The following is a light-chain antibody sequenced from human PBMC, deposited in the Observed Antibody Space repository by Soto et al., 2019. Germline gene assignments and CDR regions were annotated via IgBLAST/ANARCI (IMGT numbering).Light chain of an antibody. CDR3: QQYNNWPRT. Sequence: EIVLTHSPGTLSLSPCEGAALSGRASQSVNTNVAWYQQEPGQAPRLLIYGASTRATGIPARFSGSVSGTEFALTISSLQSEDFAVYYCQQYNNWPRTFGQGTKVDIK. CDR1: QSVNTN. V-gene: IGKV3D-15*01. CDR2: GAS. J-gene: IGKJ1*01.